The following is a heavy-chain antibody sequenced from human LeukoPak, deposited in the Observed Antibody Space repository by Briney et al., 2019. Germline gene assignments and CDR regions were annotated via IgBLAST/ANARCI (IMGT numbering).Heavy chain of an antibody. Sequence: SQTLSLTCTVSGGSISSGSYYWRWLRQPAGTGLEWIGRIYTSGSTNYNPSLKSRVTISVDTSKNQFSLKLSSVTAADTAVYYCARDFWNWGQGTLVTVSS. CDR2: IYTSGST. D-gene: IGHD3-3*01. J-gene: IGHJ4*02. V-gene: IGHV4-61*02. CDR1: GGSISSGSYY. CDR3: ARDFWN.